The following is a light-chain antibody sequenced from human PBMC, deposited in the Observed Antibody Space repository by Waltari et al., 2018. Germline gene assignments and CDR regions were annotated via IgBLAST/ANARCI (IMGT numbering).Light chain of an antibody. CDR2: AAS. CDR3: QQSYSTPVT. CDR1: QSISSY. Sequence: DIQMTQSPSSLSASVGDRVTITCRASQSISSYLNWYQQKPGKAPNRLIYAASSLQSGVPSRFSGSGSGTDFTLTISSLQPEDFATYYCQQSYSTPVTFGQGTKVEIK. J-gene: IGKJ1*01. V-gene: IGKV1-39*01.